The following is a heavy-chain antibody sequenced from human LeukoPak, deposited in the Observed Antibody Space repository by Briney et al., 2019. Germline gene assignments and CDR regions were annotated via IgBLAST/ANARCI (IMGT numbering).Heavy chain of an antibody. Sequence: ASVKVSCKASRYTFNAYAIQWVRQAPGQRFEWMGWIDADNGDTAYAQSFQGRVTITRDTSARTVYLQLSSLRSEDTAVYYCARGSTSDWPLDHWGQETLVTISS. CDR2: IDADNGDT. D-gene: IGHD6-19*01. J-gene: IGHJ4*02. V-gene: IGHV1-3*01. CDR1: RYTFNAYA. CDR3: ARGSTSDWPLDH.